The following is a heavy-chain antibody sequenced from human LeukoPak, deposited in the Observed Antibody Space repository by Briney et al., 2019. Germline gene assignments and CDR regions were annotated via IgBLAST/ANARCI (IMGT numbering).Heavy chain of an antibody. V-gene: IGHV1-69*05. CDR3: ASTYYYDSSGYTFDY. D-gene: IGHD3-22*01. CDR2: SIPIFGTA. J-gene: IGHJ4*02. CDR1: GCTFSSYA. Sequence: SVKDSCKASGCTFSSYAISWVRQAPGQGLEWMGRSIPIFGTANFVRKFQDRVTITTDESTSTAYKELSSLRPEDTAVYYCASTYYYDSSGYTFDYWGQGTLVTVSS.